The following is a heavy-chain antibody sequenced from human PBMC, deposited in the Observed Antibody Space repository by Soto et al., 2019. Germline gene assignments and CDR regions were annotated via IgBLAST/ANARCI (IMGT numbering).Heavy chain of an antibody. CDR2: IYHSGST. Sequence: SETLSLTCAVSGGSISSGGYSWSWIRQPPGKGLEWIGYIYHSGSTYYNPSLKSRVTISVDRSKTQFSLKLSSVTAADTAVYFCAREGWGYYGMDVWGQGTTVTVSS. CDR1: GGSISSGGYS. D-gene: IGHD3-16*01. CDR3: AREGWGYYGMDV. J-gene: IGHJ6*02. V-gene: IGHV4-30-2*01.